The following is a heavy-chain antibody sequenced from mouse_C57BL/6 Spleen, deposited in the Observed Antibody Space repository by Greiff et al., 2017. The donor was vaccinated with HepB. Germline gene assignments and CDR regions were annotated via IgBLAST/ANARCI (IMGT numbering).Heavy chain of an antibody. Sequence: QVQLQQPGADLVRPGSSVKLSCKASGYTFTSYWMHWVKQRPIQGLEWIGNIEPSDSETHYNQKFKDKATLTVDKSSSTAYMQLSSLTSEDSAVYYCARSNYGSSYRYFDVWGTGTTVTVSS. V-gene: IGHV1-52*01. CDR2: IEPSDSET. J-gene: IGHJ1*03. D-gene: IGHD1-1*01. CDR1: GYTFTSYW. CDR3: ARSNYGSSYRYFDV.